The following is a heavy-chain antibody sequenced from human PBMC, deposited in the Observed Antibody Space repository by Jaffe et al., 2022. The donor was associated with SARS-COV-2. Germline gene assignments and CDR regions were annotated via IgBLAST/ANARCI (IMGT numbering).Heavy chain of an antibody. J-gene: IGHJ4*02. D-gene: IGHD6-19*01. CDR1: GYTFNYYS. V-gene: IGHV1-3*04. CDR2: INTADGDT. CDR3: ARGTVGQWQALGY. Sequence: QVQLVQSGAEVKKPGASVKVSCKGSGYTFNYYSLNWVRQVPGQGLEWMGWINTADGDTRFSPKFQGRVSITRDTSASTAYLELSSLGSEDTAVYYCARGTVGQWQALGYWGQGTLVTVSS.